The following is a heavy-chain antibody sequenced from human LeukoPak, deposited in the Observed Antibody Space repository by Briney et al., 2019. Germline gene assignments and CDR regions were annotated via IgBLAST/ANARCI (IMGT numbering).Heavy chain of an antibody. V-gene: IGHV4-59*01. CDR2: IYYSGST. CDR1: GGSISSYY. J-gene: IGHJ6*02. CDR3: ARARKQWLAPVYYYYGMDV. D-gene: IGHD6-19*01. Sequence: SETLSLTCTVSGGSISSYYWSWIRQPPGKGLEWIGYIYYSGSTNYNPSLNSRVTISVDTSKNQFSLKLSSVTAADTAVYYCARARKQWLAPVYYYYGMDVWGQGTTVTVSS.